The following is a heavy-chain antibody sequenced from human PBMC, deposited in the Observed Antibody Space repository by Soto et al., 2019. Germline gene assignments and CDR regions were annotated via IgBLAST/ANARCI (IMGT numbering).Heavy chain of an antibody. CDR1: GFTFSSYA. CDR2: VSGSGGST. D-gene: IGHD6-13*01. CDR3: ARRGPGTYFDY. J-gene: IGHJ4*02. Sequence: EVQLLESGGGLVQPGGSLRLSCAASGFTFSSYAMNWVRQAPGKGLEWVSVVSGSGGSTYYADSVQGQFTISRDNSKNTLYLQMNSLRAEDTAIYYCARRGPGTYFDYWGQGTLVTVSS. V-gene: IGHV3-23*01.